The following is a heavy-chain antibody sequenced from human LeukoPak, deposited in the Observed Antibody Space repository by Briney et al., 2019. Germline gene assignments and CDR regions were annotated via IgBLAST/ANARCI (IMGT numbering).Heavy chain of an antibody. CDR1: GYTFTSYA. V-gene: IGHV1-3*01. CDR3: ARVGYDSSGYYSGYFDY. CDR2: INAGNGNT. D-gene: IGHD3-22*01. Sequence: GASVKVSCKASGYTFTSYAMHWVRQAPGQRLEWMGWINAGNGNTKYSQKFQGRVTITRDTSASTAYMELSSLRSEDTAVYYCARVGYDSSGYYSGYFDYWGQGTLVTVSS. J-gene: IGHJ4*02.